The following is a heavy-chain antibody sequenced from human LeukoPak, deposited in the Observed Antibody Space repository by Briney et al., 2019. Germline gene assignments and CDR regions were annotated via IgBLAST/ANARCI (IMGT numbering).Heavy chain of an antibody. CDR2: INIDGGTT. CDR3: ARDAAGMDG. CDR1: GFTFTGHW. J-gene: IGHJ6*02. V-gene: IGHV3-74*03. Sequence: GGSLRLSCAASGFTFTGHWTHWVRQAPGKGLVWVSCINIDGGTTTYADSVRGRFTISRDNAESTLYLQVNSLRADDTAIYYCARDAAGMDGWGQGTTVTVSS.